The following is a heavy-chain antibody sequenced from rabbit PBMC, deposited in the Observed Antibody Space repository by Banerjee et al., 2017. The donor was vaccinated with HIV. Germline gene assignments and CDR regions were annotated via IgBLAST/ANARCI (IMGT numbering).Heavy chain of an antibody. D-gene: IGHD4-1*01. J-gene: IGHJ4*01. CDR3: ARDLAGVTGWNFGL. Sequence: QEQLVESGGGLVQPEGSLTLTCTASGFTISSIYWICWVRQAPGKGLEWIACIYAGSSGGSYYTRWAKGRFTISRTSSTPVTLQMTSLTAADTATYFCARDLAGVTGWNFGLWGPGSLVTVS. V-gene: IGHV1S45*01. CDR1: GFTISSIYW. CDR2: IYAGSSGGS.